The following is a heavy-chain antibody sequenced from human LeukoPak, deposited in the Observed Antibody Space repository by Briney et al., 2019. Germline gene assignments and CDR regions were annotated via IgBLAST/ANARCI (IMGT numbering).Heavy chain of an antibody. CDR2: IYHTGSA. Sequence: SETLSLTCVVSGYSISSGYQWAWIRPSPGKGLEWIGIIYHTGSAHYNPSLQRRVTISVDTSNNQFSLRLNSVTAADTAVYYCARDPRWLTPDCTSTSCYENYFDPWGQGTLVTVSS. J-gene: IGHJ5*02. V-gene: IGHV4-38-2*02. D-gene: IGHD2-2*01. CDR1: GYSISSGYQ. CDR3: ARDPRWLTPDCTSTSCYENYFDP.